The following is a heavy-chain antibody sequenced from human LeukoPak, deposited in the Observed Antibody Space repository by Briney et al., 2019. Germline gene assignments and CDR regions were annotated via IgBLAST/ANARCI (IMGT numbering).Heavy chain of an antibody. J-gene: IGHJ3*02. V-gene: IGHV3-7*01. Sequence: GGSLRLSCTASGFAFSDSWMTWIRQAPGKGLEWVAFIKGDGSAKKYVDSVKGRFTISRDNAKNSLFLQMNSLRAEDTAVYYCARDRGWIQHDIWGQGTMVTVSS. CDR1: GFAFSDSW. D-gene: IGHD5-18*01. CDR3: ARDRGWIQHDI. CDR2: IKGDGSAK.